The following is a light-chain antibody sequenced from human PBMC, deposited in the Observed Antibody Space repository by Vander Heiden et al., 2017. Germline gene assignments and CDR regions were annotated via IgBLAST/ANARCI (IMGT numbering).Light chain of an antibody. CDR1: SSNIGSKT. Sequence: QSLLTQPPSASATPGQRVTISCSGSSSNIGSKTVNWYQQLPGTAPKLLIYSNNQRPSGVPDRFSGSKSGTSASLAISGLQSEDEADYYCAAWDDSLNGVVFGGGTKLTVL. J-gene: IGLJ2*01. CDR2: SNN. CDR3: AAWDDSLNGVV. V-gene: IGLV1-44*01.